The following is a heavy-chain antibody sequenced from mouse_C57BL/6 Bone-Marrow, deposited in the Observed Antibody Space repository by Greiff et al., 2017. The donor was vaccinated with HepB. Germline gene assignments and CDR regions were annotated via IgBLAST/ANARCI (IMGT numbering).Heavy chain of an antibody. CDR3: TTKGFDY. CDR2: IDPENGDT. V-gene: IGHV14-4*01. J-gene: IGHJ2*01. CDR1: GFNIKDDY. Sequence: VQLQQSGAELVRPGASVKLSCTASGFNIKDDYMHWVKQTPEQGLEWIGWIDPENGDTEYASKFQGKATITADTSSNTAYLQLSSLTSEDTAVYYDTTKGFDYWGQGTTLTVSS.